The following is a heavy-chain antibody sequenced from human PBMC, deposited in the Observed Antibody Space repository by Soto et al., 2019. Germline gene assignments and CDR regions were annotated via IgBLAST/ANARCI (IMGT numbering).Heavy chain of an antibody. J-gene: IGHJ6*02. CDR1: GFTFSSYG. D-gene: IGHD2-21*02. V-gene: IGHV3-33*01. CDR3: ARDRVTTGGYYYYGMDV. CDR2: IWYDGSNK. Sequence: GGSLRLSCAASGFTFSSYGMHWVRQAPGKGLEWVAVIWYDGSNKYYADSVKGRFTISRDNSKNTLYLQMNSLRAEDTAVYYCARDRVTTGGYYYYGMDVWGQGTTVTVS.